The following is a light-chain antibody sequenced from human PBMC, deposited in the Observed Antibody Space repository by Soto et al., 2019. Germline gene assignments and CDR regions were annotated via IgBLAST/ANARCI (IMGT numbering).Light chain of an antibody. CDR2: STN. Sequence: QSVLTQPPSASGTPGQRVTMSCSGGSSNIGNSAVNWYQQLPGTAPKLLIYSTNQRPSGVPDRFSGSKSGTSASLAVNGLQSGDEADYYCAAWDDRLNHWLFGGGTKLTVL. CDR1: SSNIGNSA. V-gene: IGLV1-44*01. J-gene: IGLJ3*02. CDR3: AAWDDRLNHWL.